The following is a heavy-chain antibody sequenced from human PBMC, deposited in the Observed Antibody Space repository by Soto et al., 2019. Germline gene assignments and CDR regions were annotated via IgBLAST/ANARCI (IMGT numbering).Heavy chain of an antibody. D-gene: IGHD2-8*02. Sequence: TLSLPCAVSGGSVSSGHYPWTWIRQPPGKGLEWIGYIYPGGNTYYSPSLKSRVTIAIDTSKSLVSLRLKSVTAEDTAVYYCARLVGVAIYPWGQGTLGTVSS. J-gene: IGHJ4*02. CDR3: ARLVGVAIYP. V-gene: IGHV4-30-2*01. CDR1: GGSVSSGHYP. CDR2: IYPGGNT.